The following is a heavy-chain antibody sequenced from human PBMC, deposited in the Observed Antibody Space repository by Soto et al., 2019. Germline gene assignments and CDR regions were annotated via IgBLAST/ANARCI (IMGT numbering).Heavy chain of an antibody. CDR3: ARDSPSLAYCGGDCYSIDY. V-gene: IGHV1-2*02. CDR2: INSNSGGT. Sequence: QAQLVQSGAEVKKPGASVKVSCKASGYTFTDHYIHWVRQAPGQGLEWMGWINSNSGGTNSAQKFQGRVTMTRDTSISTAYMELTRLRSDDTAMYYCARDSPSLAYCGGDCYSIDYWGQGTLVTVSS. CDR1: GYTFTDHY. J-gene: IGHJ4*02. D-gene: IGHD2-21*02.